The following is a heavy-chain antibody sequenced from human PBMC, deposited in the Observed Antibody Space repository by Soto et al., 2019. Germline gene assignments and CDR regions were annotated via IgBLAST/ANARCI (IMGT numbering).Heavy chain of an antibody. J-gene: IGHJ6*02. D-gene: IGHD5-12*01. Sequence: ASVKVSCKASGYTFTSYDINWVRQAPGQGLEWMGWMNPNSGNTGYAQKFQGRVTMTRNTSISTAYMELSSLRSEDTAVYYCARGRGSSRGDGMDVWGQGTTVIVSS. CDR2: MNPNSGNT. CDR3: ARGRGSSRGDGMDV. CDR1: GYTFTSYD. V-gene: IGHV1-8*01.